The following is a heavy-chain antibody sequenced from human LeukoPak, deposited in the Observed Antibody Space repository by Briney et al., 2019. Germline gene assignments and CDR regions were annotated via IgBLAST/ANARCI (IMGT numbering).Heavy chain of an antibody. V-gene: IGHV4-59*01. Sequence: SESLSLTCNVSGGSINSLDWSWIRQPPGKGLEWIGYIYGSGSTNYNPSLKSRVTISVDTSNNQFSLRLNSVTAADTAVYYCARLFSSSSGRAFDIWGQGTIVTVSS. CDR3: ARLFSSSSGRAFDI. D-gene: IGHD6-6*01. J-gene: IGHJ3*02. CDR1: GGSINSLD. CDR2: IYGSGST.